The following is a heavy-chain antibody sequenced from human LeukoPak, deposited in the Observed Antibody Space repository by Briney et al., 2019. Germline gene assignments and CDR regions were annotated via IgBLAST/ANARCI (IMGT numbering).Heavy chain of an antibody. D-gene: IGHD3-10*01. V-gene: IGHV4-34*01. J-gene: IGHJ3*02. CDR3: ARVVRGVDAFDI. Sequence: PSETLSLTCAVYGESFSGYYWSWIRQPPGKGLEWIGEINHSGSTNYNPSLKSRVTISVDTSKNQFSLKLSSVTAADTAVYYCARVVRGVDAFDIWGQGTMVTVSS. CDR2: INHSGST. CDR1: GESFSGYY.